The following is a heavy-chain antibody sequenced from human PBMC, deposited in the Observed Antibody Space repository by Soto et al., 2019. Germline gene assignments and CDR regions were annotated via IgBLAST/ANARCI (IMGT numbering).Heavy chain of an antibody. CDR1: GFTFGDNL. D-gene: IGHD2-8*02. J-gene: IGHJ3*01. CDR2: INPDNGNT. Sequence: QVQLVQSGAEVRKPGASVNISCWASGFTFGDNLINWVRQAPGQSLEWMGWINPDNGNTRDSQTFQGRVTISSHSAASIAYVEVTAPTSEDTAVYYCARDILSVGPRANDAFDVWGQGTMVTVSS. CDR3: ARDILSVGPRANDAFDV. V-gene: IGHV1-3*01.